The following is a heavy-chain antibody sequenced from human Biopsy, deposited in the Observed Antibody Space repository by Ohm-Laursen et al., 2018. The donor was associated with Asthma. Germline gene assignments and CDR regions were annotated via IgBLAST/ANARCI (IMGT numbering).Heavy chain of an antibody. CDR1: GFTFRSYA. V-gene: IGHV3-30-3*02. D-gene: IGHD1-26*01. J-gene: IGHJ4*02. CDR3: PKDVFPGWELRRGPDY. Sequence: SLRLSCTASGFTFRSYAMHWVRQAPGKGLEWVAVGGSYYDGGLKYYADSVNGRFTVSRDDSKNTLHLEMNSLRVADTAVYYCPKDVFPGWELRRGPDYWGQGTLVTVSS. CDR2: GGSYYDGGLK.